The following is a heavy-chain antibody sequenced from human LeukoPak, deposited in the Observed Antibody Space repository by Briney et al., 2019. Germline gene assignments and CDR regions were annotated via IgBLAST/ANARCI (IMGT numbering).Heavy chain of an antibody. Sequence: SETLSLTCAVSGYSISTGRYWAWIRQPPGKGLEWLGSVFHDGSTYYNSSLKGRVTVSVDTSKNQFSLNLRSVTAADTAIYYCARSLSVAGIDYWGQGTRVTVS. CDR3: ARSLSVAGIDY. CDR1: GYSISTGRY. D-gene: IGHD2-21*01. J-gene: IGHJ4*01. V-gene: IGHV4-38-2*01. CDR2: VFHDGST.